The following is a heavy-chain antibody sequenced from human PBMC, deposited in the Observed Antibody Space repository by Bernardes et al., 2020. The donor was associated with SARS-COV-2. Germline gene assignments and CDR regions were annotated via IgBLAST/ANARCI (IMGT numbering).Heavy chain of an antibody. V-gene: IGHV4-59*01. D-gene: IGHD3-3*01. CDR2: IYYSGST. Sequence: SETLSLTCTVSGGSISSYYWSWIRQPPGKGLEWIGYIYYSGSTNYNPSLKSRVTISVDTSKNQFSLKLSSVTAADTAVYYCARILSITIFGVVIIPAAFDIWGQGRMVTGSS. J-gene: IGHJ3*02. CDR1: GGSISSYY. CDR3: ARILSITIFGVVIIPAAFDI.